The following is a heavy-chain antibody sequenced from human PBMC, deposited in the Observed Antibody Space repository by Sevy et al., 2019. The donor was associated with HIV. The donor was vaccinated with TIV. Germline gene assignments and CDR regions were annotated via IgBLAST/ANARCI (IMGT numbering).Heavy chain of an antibody. J-gene: IGHJ4*02. CDR3: AREGCTKPHDY. Sequence: GGSLRLSCAASGFTFIKYSMSWVRQPPGKGLEWVSTLSFGCGEINYADSVKGRFTISRDNSKSSVYLQMNNLRPEETAVYYCAREGCTKPHDYWGQGTLVTVSS. CDR2: LSFGCGEI. CDR1: GFTFIKYS. D-gene: IGHD2-8*01. V-gene: IGHV3-23*01.